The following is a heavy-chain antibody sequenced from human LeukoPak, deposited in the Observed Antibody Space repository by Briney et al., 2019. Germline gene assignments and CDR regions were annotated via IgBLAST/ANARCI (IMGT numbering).Heavy chain of an antibody. D-gene: IGHD2-2*01. CDR2: ISSSGSTI. V-gene: IGHV3-11*01. CDR1: GFTFSDYY. CDR3: ARDSNIVVVPAALDP. Sequence: GGSLRLSCAASGFTFSDYYMSWIRQAPGKGLEWVSYISSSGSTIYYADSVKGRFTISRDNAKNSLYLQMNSLRAEDTAVYYCARDSNIVVVPAALDPWGQGTLVTVSS. J-gene: IGHJ5*02.